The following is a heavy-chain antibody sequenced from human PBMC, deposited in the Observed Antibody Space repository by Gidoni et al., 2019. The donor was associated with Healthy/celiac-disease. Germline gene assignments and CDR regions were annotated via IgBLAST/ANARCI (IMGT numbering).Heavy chain of an antibody. D-gene: IGHD2-8*01. CDR3: AREGGHIVLMVYARQDYYYGMDV. CDR1: GGTFSRYA. J-gene: IGHJ6*02. Sequence: QVQLVQSGAEVKKPGSSVKVSCKASGGTFSRYAIRWVRQAPGQGLEWMGGIIPIFGTANYAQKFQGRVTITADESTSTAYMELSSLRSEDTAVYYCAREGGHIVLMVYARQDYYYGMDVWGQGTTVTVSS. V-gene: IGHV1-69*01. CDR2: IIPIFGTA.